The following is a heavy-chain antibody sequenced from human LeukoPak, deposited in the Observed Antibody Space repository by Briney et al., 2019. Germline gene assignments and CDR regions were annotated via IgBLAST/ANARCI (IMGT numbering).Heavy chain of an antibody. CDR1: GFTFNNYA. V-gene: IGHV3-21*01. J-gene: IGHJ4*02. CDR3: ARGIGSSWYRPLDY. Sequence: GGSLRLSCAASGFTFNNYAMNWVRQAPGKGLEWVSSIASSSSYIYYADLLKGRFTISRDNAKNSLYLQMNSLRAEDTAVYYCARGIGSSWYRPLDYWGQGTLVAVSS. D-gene: IGHD6-13*01. CDR2: IASSSSYI.